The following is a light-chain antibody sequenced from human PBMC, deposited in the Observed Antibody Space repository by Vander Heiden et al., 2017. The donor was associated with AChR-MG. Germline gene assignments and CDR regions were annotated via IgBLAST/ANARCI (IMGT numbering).Light chain of an antibody. CDR3: QQYFNLPLT. J-gene: IGKJ4*01. CDR1: QSLLNRSNNKNY. CDR2: WTS. Sequence: DIVMTQSPDSLAVSLRRRATINCKSSQSLLNRSNNKNYLAWYQQKPGQPPKLLIYWTSTRQSGVPDRFSGSGSGTDFTLTISSLQAADVAVYFCQQYFNLPLTFGGGTKVEIK. V-gene: IGKV4-1*01.